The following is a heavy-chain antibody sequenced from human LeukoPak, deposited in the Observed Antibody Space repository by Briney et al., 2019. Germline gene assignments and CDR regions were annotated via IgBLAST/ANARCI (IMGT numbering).Heavy chain of an antibody. D-gene: IGHD3-10*01. V-gene: IGHV3-30*18. CDR2: ISNDGSNK. Sequence: PGGSLRLSCAASGFTFSSYGMHWVRQAPGKGLEWVAVISNDGSNKNFADSVKGRFTISRDNSKNTVYLQMNSLRAEDTAVYYCVKPDRLNYFDSGRHSYYYYMDVWGKGTTVTVSS. CDR3: VKPDRLNYFDSGRHSYYYYMDV. CDR1: GFTFSSYG. J-gene: IGHJ6*03.